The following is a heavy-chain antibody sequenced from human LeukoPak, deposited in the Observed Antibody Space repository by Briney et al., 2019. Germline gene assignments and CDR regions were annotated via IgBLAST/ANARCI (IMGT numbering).Heavy chain of an antibody. Sequence: SETLSLTCTVSGGSINSGGYYWSWIRQHPGKGLEWIGHIYYSGSTYYNPSLKSRVTISVDTSKNQFSLKLSSVTAAHTAVYYCGAGTFDAFDIWGQGTMVTVPS. V-gene: IGHV4-31*03. CDR2: IYYSGST. J-gene: IGHJ3*02. CDR3: GAGTFDAFDI. CDR1: GGSINSGGYY. D-gene: IGHD3-10*01.